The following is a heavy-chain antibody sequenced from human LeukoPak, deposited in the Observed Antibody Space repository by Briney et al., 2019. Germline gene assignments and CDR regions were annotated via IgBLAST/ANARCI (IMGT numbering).Heavy chain of an antibody. J-gene: IGHJ4*02. CDR3: ATYRQVLLPFES. CDR2: IFPSGGEI. V-gene: IGHV3-23*01. D-gene: IGHD5-18*01. Sequence: MSWVRQAPGKGLEWVSSIFPSGGEIHYADSVRGRFTIYRDNSKSILSLQMNSLRAEDTAIYYCATYRQVLLPFESWGQGTLVTVSS.